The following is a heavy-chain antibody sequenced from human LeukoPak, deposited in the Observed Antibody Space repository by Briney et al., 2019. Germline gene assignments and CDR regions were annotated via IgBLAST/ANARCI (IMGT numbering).Heavy chain of an antibody. D-gene: IGHD3-3*01. J-gene: IGHJ4*02. CDR2: IRAYNGNT. CDR3: AKVAVYYDFWSGYPLPPDY. Sequence: GAPVRVSCTASGYTFTTYGISWVRQAPGQGLEWMGWIRAYNGNTNYAQKRQGRVTMTTDTSTSTAYMELRSLRSDDTAVYYGAKVAVYYDFWSGYPLPPDYWGQGTLVTVSS. CDR1: GYTFTTYG. V-gene: IGHV1-18*01.